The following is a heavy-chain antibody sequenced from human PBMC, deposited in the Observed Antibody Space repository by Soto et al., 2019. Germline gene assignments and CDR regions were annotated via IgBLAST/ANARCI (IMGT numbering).Heavy chain of an antibody. CDR1: GYTFTIYY. CDR3: ARDQEPSTLYYDYYYMDV. Sequence: ASVKVSCKASGYTFTIYYIHWVLQAPGQGLEWMGIINPSGGSTSYAQKFQGRVTMTRDTSTSTVYMEVSGLRSEDTAVYYCARDQEPSTLYYDYYYMDVWGKRTTVTVSS. CDR2: INPSGGST. V-gene: IGHV1-46*03. J-gene: IGHJ6*03.